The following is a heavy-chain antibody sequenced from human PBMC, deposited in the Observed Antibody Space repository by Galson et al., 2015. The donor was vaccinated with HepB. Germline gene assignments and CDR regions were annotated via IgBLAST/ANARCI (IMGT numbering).Heavy chain of an antibody. V-gene: IGHV2-26*01. D-gene: IGHD6-19*01. Sequence: ALVKPTQTLTLTCTVSGFSLSNARMGVSWIRQPPGKALEWLAHIFSNDEKSYSTSLNNRLTISQDTSKSQVGLTMTNMDPVDTATYYCARVLKVDSSGWWYYFDYWGQGTLVTVSS. CDR3: ARVLKVDSSGWWYYFDY. CDR1: GFSLSNARMG. J-gene: IGHJ4*02. CDR2: IFSNDEK.